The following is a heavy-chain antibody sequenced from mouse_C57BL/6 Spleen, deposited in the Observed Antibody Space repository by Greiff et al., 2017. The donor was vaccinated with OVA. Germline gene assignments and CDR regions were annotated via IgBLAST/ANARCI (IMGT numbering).Heavy chain of an antibody. J-gene: IGHJ4*01. D-gene: IGHD1-1*01. CDR1: GYTFTSYW. V-gene: IGHV1-5*01. CDR3: TRSGGNSLLRGMDY. Sequence: VQLQQSGPVLARPGASVKMSCKTSGYTFTSYWMHWVKQRPGQGLEWIGAIYPGNSDTSYNQKFKGKAKLTAVTSASTAYMELSSLTNEDSAVYYCTRSGGNSLLRGMDYWGQGTSVTVSS. CDR2: IYPGNSDT.